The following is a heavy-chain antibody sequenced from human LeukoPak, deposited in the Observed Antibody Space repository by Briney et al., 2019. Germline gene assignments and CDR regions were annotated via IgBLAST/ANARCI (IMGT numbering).Heavy chain of an antibody. V-gene: IGHV3-20*04. J-gene: IGHJ6*03. Sequence: GGSLRLSCAASGFTFDDYGMSWVRHAPGKGLEWVSGINWNGGSTGYADSVKGRFTISRDNAKNSLYLQMNSLRAEDTALYYCARAGSGSYYVGYYYMDVWGKGTTVTVSS. D-gene: IGHD1-26*01. CDR3: ARAGSGSYYVGYYYMDV. CDR2: INWNGGST. CDR1: GFTFDDYG.